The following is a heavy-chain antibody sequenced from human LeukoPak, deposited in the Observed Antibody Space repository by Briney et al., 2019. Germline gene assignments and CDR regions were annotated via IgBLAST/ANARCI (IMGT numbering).Heavy chain of an antibody. CDR3: ARFRGSGRYYFDY. J-gene: IGHJ4*02. CDR2: IYYSGST. CDR1: GGSISSYY. V-gene: IGHV4-59*01. Sequence: SETLSLTCTVSGGSISSYYWSWIRQPPGKGLEWIGYIYYSGSTNYNPPLKSRVTISVDTSKNQFSLKLSSVTAADTAVYYCARFRGSGRYYFDYWGQGTLVTVSS. D-gene: IGHD6-19*01.